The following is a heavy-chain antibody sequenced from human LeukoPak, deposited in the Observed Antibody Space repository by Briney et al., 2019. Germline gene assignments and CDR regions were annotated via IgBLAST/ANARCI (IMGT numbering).Heavy chain of an antibody. CDR3: AREPDYYDSSGYYYLDY. CDR1: GGSISSYY. CDR2: IYTSGST. J-gene: IGHJ4*02. Sequence: SETLSLTCTVSGGSISSYYWSWIRQPAGKGLEWIGRIYTSGSTNYNPSLKSRVTMSVDTSKNQFSLKLSSVTAADTAVYYCAREPDYYDSSGYYYLDYWGQGTLVTVSS. V-gene: IGHV4-4*07. D-gene: IGHD3-22*01.